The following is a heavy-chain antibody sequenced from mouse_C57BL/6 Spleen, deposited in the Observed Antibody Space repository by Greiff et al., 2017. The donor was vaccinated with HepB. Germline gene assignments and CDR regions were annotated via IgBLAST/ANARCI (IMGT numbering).Heavy chain of an antibody. Sequence: QVQLQQPGAELVRPGSSVKLSCKASGYTFTSYWMHWVKQRPIQGLEWIGNIDPSDSETHYNQKFKDKATLTVDKSSSTAYMQLSSLTSEDSAVYYCARFTSRDGYYVDYWGQGTLVTVSA. CDR2: IDPSDSET. CDR1: GYTFTSYW. V-gene: IGHV1-52*01. D-gene: IGHD2-3*01. J-gene: IGHJ3*01. CDR3: ARFTSRDGYYVDY.